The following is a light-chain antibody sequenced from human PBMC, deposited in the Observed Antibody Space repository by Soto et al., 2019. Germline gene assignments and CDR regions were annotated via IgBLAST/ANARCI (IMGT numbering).Light chain of an antibody. J-gene: IGLJ2*01. CDR1: NIGRKS. Sequence: SYELTQPPSVSVAPGQTARITCGGSNIGRKSVHWYQQKPGQAPVVVVYDDRDRPSGIPERFSGSNSGITATLTISRVEAGDEADYYCQLWDSNSDHVVFGVGTKLTVL. CDR3: QLWDSNSDHVV. V-gene: IGLV3-21*02. CDR2: DDR.